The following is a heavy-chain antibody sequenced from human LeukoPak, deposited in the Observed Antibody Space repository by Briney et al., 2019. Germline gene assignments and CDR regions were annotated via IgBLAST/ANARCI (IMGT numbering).Heavy chain of an antibody. V-gene: IGHV3-23*01. CDR2: FSGSGGST. CDR3: AKDRMQQLVFDY. J-gene: IGHJ4*02. Sequence: PGGSLRLSCAASGFTFSSYAMSWVRQAPGKGLEWVSAFSGSGGSTYYADSVKGRFTISRDNSKNTLYLQMNSLRAEDTAVYYCAKDRMQQLVFDYWGQGTLVTVSS. CDR1: GFTFSSYA. D-gene: IGHD6-13*01.